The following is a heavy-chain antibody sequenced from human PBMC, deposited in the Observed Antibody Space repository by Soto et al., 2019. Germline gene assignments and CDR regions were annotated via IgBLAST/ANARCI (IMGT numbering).Heavy chain of an antibody. J-gene: IGHJ4*02. CDR3: ARSGGLDRDFNY. V-gene: IGHV1-69*12. CDR1: GGTFSSDS. Sequence: QVQLVQSGAEVKKPGSSGKVSCKASGGTFSSDSFSWVRQAPGQGLEWMGGIIPMFDTPIYAQKSQDRVTXXAXXSTSTAYMQLSSLRSGDTAVYYCARSGGLDRDFNYWGQGSLVTVSS. D-gene: IGHD2-15*01. CDR2: IIPMFDTP.